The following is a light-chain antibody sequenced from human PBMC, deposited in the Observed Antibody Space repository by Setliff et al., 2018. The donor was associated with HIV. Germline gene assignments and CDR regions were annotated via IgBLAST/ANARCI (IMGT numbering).Light chain of an antibody. J-gene: IGLJ1*01. Sequence: QSVLTQPASVSGSPGQSITISCTGTSSDVGGYSYVSWYQQHPGRAPKLIIYEVKNRPSGVSSRFSGSKSGNTASLTITGLQAGDEADYYCQSFDGSLRGGVFGTGTKVTVL. CDR2: EVK. CDR1: SSDVGGYSY. CDR3: QSFDGSLRGGV. V-gene: IGLV2-14*01.